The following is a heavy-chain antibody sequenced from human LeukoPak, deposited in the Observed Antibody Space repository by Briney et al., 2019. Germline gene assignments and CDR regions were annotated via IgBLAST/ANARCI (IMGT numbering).Heavy chain of an antibody. CDR3: ARVADCSSTSCYAGWGPDWFDP. D-gene: IGHD2-2*01. CDR1: GGSISSSNW. CDR2: IYHSGST. V-gene: IGHV4-4*02. J-gene: IGHJ5*02. Sequence: SGTLSLTCAVSGGSISSSNWWSWVRQPPGKGLEWIGGIYHSGSTNYNPSLKSRVTISVDKSKNQFSLKLSSVTAADTAVYYCARVADCSSTSCYAGWGPDWFDPWGQGTLVTVSS.